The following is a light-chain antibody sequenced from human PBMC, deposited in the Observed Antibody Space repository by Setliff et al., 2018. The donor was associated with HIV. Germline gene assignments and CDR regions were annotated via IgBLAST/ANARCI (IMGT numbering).Light chain of an antibody. CDR3: SSHRSSSYV. CDR1: SSDVGRYNR. CDR2: EVT. Sequence: QSVLTQPPSVSGSPGQSVTISCTGTSSDVGRYNRVSWYQQPPGTAPILMIYEVTNRPSGVPDRFSGSKSGSTASLTISGLQAEDEGDYYCSSHRSSSYVFGTGTKVTVL. V-gene: IGLV2-18*02. J-gene: IGLJ1*01.